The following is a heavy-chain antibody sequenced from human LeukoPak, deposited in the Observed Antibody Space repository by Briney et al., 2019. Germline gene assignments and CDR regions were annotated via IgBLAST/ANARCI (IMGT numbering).Heavy chain of an antibody. CDR3: ARPRGPGLAVAIDY. D-gene: IGHD6-19*01. V-gene: IGHV5-51*01. CDR2: IYPGGSDT. Sequence: GESLNISCQSSGYSFTSYWIGWVRQMPGKGLEWMGIIYPGGSDTRYSPSFQGQVTISADRSISTAYLQWSSLKASDTPMYYCARPRGPGLAVAIDYWGQGTLVSV. CDR1: GYSFTSYW. J-gene: IGHJ4*02.